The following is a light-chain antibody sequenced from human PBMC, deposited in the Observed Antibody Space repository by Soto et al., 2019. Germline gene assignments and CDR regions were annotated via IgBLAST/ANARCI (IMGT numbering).Light chain of an antibody. Sequence: EIVLTQSPATLSVSPGERVTLSCRVSQSVSIKLAWYQQKPGQAPRLLISDTSTRATGIPARFSGSGFATGFTLTISSLQSEDFAVYYCQQYNLRPPYTFGQGTKLEIK. CDR1: QSVSIK. CDR3: QQYNLRPPYT. CDR2: DTS. V-gene: IGKV3-15*01. J-gene: IGKJ2*01.